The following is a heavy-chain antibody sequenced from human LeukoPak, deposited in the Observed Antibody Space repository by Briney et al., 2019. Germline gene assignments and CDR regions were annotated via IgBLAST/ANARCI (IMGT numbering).Heavy chain of an antibody. D-gene: IGHD6-13*01. CDR1: GGSISSYY. CDR3: ARDRGSSWSPDAFDI. CDR2: IYYSGST. Sequence: PSETLSLTCTVSGGSISSYYWSWIRQPPGKGLEWIGYIYYSGSTNYNPSLKSRVTISVDTSKNQFSLKLSSVTAADTAVYYCARDRGSSWSPDAFDIWGQGTMVTVSS. J-gene: IGHJ3*02. V-gene: IGHV4-59*01.